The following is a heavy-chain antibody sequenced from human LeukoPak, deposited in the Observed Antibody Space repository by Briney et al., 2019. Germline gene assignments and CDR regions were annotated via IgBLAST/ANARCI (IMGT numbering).Heavy chain of an antibody. J-gene: IGHJ3*02. D-gene: IGHD3-10*01. V-gene: IGHV1-69*01. CDR2: IIPIDGTA. Sequence: SVKVSCKASRDTFTRCAFSWVRQAPGQGLGWMGGIIPIDGTANFAQKFQGRVTITADQSTSTAYMELSSLRSEDTAIYYCARDPGAPVRAFDIWGQGTLVTVSS. CDR1: RDTFTRCA. CDR3: ARDPGAPVRAFDI.